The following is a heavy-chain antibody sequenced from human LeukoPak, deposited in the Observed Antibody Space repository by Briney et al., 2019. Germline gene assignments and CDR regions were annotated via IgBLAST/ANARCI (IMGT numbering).Heavy chain of an antibody. CDR2: ISSNSRYI. D-gene: IGHD6-6*01. Sequence: GGSLRLSCAASGFTFSSYSMNWVRQAPGKGLEWVSSISSNSRYIYYADSVKGRFTISRDNAKNSLYLQINSPRADDTAVYYCAREYSSSSTRVFDYWGQGTLVTVSS. CDR3: AREYSSSSTRVFDY. CDR1: GFTFSSYS. J-gene: IGHJ4*02. V-gene: IGHV3-21*01.